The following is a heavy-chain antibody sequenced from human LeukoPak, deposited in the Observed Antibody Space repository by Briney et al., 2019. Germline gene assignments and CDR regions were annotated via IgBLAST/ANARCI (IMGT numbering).Heavy chain of an antibody. CDR3: AKDRGYCSSTSCSDDDY. J-gene: IGHJ4*02. Sequence: PGGSLRLSCAASGFTFSSYSMNWVRQAPGKGLEWVSAISGSGGSTYHADSVKGRFIISRDNSKSTLYLQMNSLRVEDTAVYYCAKDRGYCSSTSCSDDDYWGQGTLVTVSS. CDR1: GFTFSSYS. V-gene: IGHV3-23*01. CDR2: ISGSGGST. D-gene: IGHD2-2*01.